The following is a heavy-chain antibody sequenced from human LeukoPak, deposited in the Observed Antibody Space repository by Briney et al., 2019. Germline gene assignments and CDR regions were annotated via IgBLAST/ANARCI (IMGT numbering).Heavy chain of an antibody. CDR1: GFAFSTYG. Sequence: PGRSLRLSCAASGFAFSTYGMHWVRQAPGKGLEWVAVISYDGSNKYYADSVKGRFTISRDNSKNTLYLQMNSLRAEDTAVYYCAKDLWKGVLDYWGQGTLVTVSS. D-gene: IGHD2-21*01. J-gene: IGHJ4*02. CDR3: AKDLWKGVLDY. CDR2: ISYDGSNK. V-gene: IGHV3-30*18.